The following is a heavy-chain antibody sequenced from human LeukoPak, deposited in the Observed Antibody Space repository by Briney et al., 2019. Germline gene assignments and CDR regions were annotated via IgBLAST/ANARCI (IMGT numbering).Heavy chain of an antibody. J-gene: IGHJ4*02. Sequence: SETLSLTCTVSGGSISSGAYCWSWIRQTPGKGLEWIGYVCDTGSPFYTPSLKSRVTISVDKSRNQFSLKLSSVTAADTAVYYCASVVRAIAVTGTAFSFEYWGQGTLVTVSS. D-gene: IGHD6-19*01. CDR1: GGSISSGAYC. V-gene: IGHV4-30-2*01. CDR2: VCDTGSP. CDR3: ASVVRAIAVTGTAFSFEY.